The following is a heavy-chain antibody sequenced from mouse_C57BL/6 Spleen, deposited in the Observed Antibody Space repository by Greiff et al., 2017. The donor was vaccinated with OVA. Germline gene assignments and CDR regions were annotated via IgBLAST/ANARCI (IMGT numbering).Heavy chain of an antibody. CDR3: ARRAYGSREGAMDY. CDR1: GYAFSSSW. D-gene: IGHD1-1*01. Sequence: QVQLQQSGPELVKPGASVKISCKASGYAFSSSWMNWVKQRPGKGLEWIGRIYPGDGDTNYNGKFKGKATLTADKSSSTAYMQLSSLTSEDSAVYFCARRAYGSREGAMDYWGQGTSVTVSS. J-gene: IGHJ4*01. V-gene: IGHV1-82*01. CDR2: IYPGDGDT.